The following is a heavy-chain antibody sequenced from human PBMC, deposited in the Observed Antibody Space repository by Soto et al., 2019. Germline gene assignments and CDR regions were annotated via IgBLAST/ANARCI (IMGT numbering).Heavy chain of an antibody. Sequence: SETLSLTCTVSGGSIISYYWSWILQPPWKGLEWIGYIYYSGSTNYNPSLKSRVTISVDTSKNQFSLKLSSVTAADTAVYYCARVRASYGSSWKPNWFDPWREGPLVTVSS. J-gene: IGHJ5*02. CDR2: IYYSGST. CDR1: GGSIISYY. V-gene: IGHV4-59*01. D-gene: IGHD6-13*01. CDR3: ARVRASYGSSWKPNWFDP.